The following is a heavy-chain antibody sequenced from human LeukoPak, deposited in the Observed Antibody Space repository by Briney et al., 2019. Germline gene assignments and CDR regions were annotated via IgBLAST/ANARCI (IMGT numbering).Heavy chain of an antibody. CDR2: ISAYNGNT. CDR1: GYTFTSYG. V-gene: IGHV1-18*01. D-gene: IGHD6-13*01. Sequence: GASVKVSCKASGYTFTSYGISWVRQAPGQGLEWMGWISAYNGNTNYAQKLQGRVTMTTDTSTSTAYMELRSLRSDDTAVYYCARVMYSSSWYDPYYYHYMDVWGKGTTVTVSS. CDR3: ARVMYSSSWYDPYYYHYMDV. J-gene: IGHJ6*03.